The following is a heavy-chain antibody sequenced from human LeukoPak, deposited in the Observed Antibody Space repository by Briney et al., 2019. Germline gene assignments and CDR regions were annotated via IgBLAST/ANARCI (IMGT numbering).Heavy chain of an antibody. CDR2: IHTNTGNP. J-gene: IGHJ4*02. D-gene: IGHD5-18*01. CDR1: GYIFTSYA. CDR3: ARRAETGIQLWYDY. Sequence: ASVKVSCKASGYIFTSYAIIWVRQAPGQGLECMGWIHTNTGNPTYAQGFTGRFVFSLDTSVSTAYLQISSLKADDTAIYYCARRAETGIQLWYDYWGQGTLVTVSS. V-gene: IGHV7-4-1*02.